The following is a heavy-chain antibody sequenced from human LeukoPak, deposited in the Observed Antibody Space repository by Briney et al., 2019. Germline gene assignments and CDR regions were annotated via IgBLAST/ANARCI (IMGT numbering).Heavy chain of an antibody. CDR1: GGSISSYY. D-gene: IGHD3-10*01. J-gene: IGHJ4*02. V-gene: IGHV4-4*07. CDR3: ARDFRVSGSYYPLYYFDY. CDR2: TYTSGST. Sequence: SGTLSLTCTVSGGSISSYYWSWIRQPAGKGLEWIGRTYTSGSTNYNPSLKSRGTMSVDTSKNQFSLKLSSVTAADTAVYYCARDFRVSGSYYPLYYFDYWGQGTLVTVSS.